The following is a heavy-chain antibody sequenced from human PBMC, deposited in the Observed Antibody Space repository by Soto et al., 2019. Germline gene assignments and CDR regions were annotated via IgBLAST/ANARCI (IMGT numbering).Heavy chain of an antibody. CDR3: AAINYYYDSSGYQYYFDY. J-gene: IGHJ4*02. CDR2: IVVGSGNT. V-gene: IGHV1-58*01. CDR1: GFTFTSSA. Sequence: GASVKVSCKASGFTFTSSAVQWVRQARGQRLEWIGWIVVGSGNTNYAQKFQERVTITRDMSTSTAYMELSSLRSEDTAVYYCAAINYYYDSSGYQYYFDYWGQGTLVTRLL. D-gene: IGHD3-22*01.